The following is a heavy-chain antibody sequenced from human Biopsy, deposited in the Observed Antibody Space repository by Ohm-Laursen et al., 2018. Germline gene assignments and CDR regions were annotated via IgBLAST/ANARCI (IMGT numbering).Heavy chain of an antibody. Sequence: SLRLSCAASGFTFSTYAMNWVRQAPGKGLEWVSSITDRSSHIYYADSVKGRFTIFRDNAKQSLYPQMNSLRDEDTAVYYCVGGGKDRPFDYWGQGILVTVSS. D-gene: IGHD4-23*01. J-gene: IGHJ4*02. V-gene: IGHV3-21*01. CDR1: GFTFSTYA. CDR2: ITDRSSHI. CDR3: VGGGKDRPFDY.